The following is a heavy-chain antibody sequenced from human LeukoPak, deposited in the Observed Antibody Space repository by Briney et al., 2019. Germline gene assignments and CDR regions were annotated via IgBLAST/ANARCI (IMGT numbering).Heavy chain of an antibody. D-gene: IGHD2-15*01. CDR3: ARSRRGGSCSGGSCYRVRKYFDY. CDR2: INHSGRT. Sequence: AEPLSLTCTVSGGSLSSRRYYWRRIPQPPGKGLEWIGEINHSGRTNYNPSLKSRVTISVDSSKNQFSLKLSSVTAADTAVYYCARSRRGGSCSGGSCYRVRKYFDYWGQGTLVTVSS. V-gene: IGHV4-39*07. J-gene: IGHJ4*02. CDR1: GGSLSSRRYY.